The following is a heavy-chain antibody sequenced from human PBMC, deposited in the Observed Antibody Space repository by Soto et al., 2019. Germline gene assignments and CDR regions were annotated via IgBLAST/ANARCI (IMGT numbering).Heavy chain of an antibody. V-gene: IGHV3-30*04. CDR1: GFTFSSYA. CDR3: AIDLGNWADLYYFDY. D-gene: IGHD7-27*01. J-gene: IGHJ4*02. CDR2: ISYDGSNK. Sequence: GGSLRLSCAASGFTFSSYAMHWVRQAPGKGLEWVAVISYDGSNKYYADSVKVRFTISRDNSKNTLYLQMNSLRAEETAVYYFAIDLGNWADLYYFDYWGQGTLVTVSS.